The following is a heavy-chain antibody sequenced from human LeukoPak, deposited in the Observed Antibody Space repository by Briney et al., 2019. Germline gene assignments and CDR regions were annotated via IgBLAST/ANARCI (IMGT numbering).Heavy chain of an antibody. J-gene: IGHJ4*02. CDR3: AKRDGYNSGPFDY. CDR2: ISASGVMT. Sequence: GGSLRLSCAASGFTFTNYAMTWVRQAPGKGLEWVSSISASGVMTYYADSVKGRLSISGDNSKNTLYLQMNSLRTEDTAVYYCAKRDGYNSGPFDYWGQGTLVTVSS. V-gene: IGHV3-23*01. D-gene: IGHD5-24*01. CDR1: GFTFTNYA.